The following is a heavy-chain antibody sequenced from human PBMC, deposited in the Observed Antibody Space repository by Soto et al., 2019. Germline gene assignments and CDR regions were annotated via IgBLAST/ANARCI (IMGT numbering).Heavy chain of an antibody. CDR1: GGTFSRHA. V-gene: IGHV1-69*01. Sequence: QVQLVQSGAEVKKPGSSVKVSCKASGGTFSRHAINWVRQAPGHGLQWMGGFVPLFGTANYAQKFQGRVTITADESTSTAHMELRSLRSEDTAVYYCARDYGHDCSGGNCYFYFWGQGTLVTVSS. CDR2: FVPLFGTA. J-gene: IGHJ4*02. CDR3: ARDYGHDCSGGNCYFYF. D-gene: IGHD2-15*01.